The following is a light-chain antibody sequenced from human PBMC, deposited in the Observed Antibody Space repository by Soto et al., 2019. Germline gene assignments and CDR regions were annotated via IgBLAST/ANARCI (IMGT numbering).Light chain of an antibody. J-gene: IGLJ2*01. V-gene: IGLV2-14*01. CDR3: CSYAGSHTFV. CDR1: SSDVGGYNY. Sequence: QSVLTQPASVSGSPGQSITISCTGTSSDVGGYNYVSWYQQHPGKAPKLMIYEVSNRPSGVSNRFSGSKSGNTASLTISGLQAEDEADYYCCSYAGSHTFVFGGGTKVTVL. CDR2: EVS.